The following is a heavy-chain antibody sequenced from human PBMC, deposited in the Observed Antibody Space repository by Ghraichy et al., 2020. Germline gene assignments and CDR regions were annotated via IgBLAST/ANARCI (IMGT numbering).Heavy chain of an antibody. D-gene: IGHD6-13*01. CDR1: GFTFSNYA. CDR2: ISGSGGTT. V-gene: IGHV3-23*01. CDR3: AKDASSDSSSWYYFDY. J-gene: IGHJ4*02. Sequence: GESLNISFAASGFTFSNYAMSWVRQAPGKGLEWVSFISGSGGTTYYADSVKGRFTVSRDPSKNPLYLQMTSRGAEDTAVYYCAKDASSDSSSWYYFDYWGQGTMVTVSA.